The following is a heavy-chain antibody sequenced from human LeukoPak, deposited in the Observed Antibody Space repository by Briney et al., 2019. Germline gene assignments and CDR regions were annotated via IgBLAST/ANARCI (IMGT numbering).Heavy chain of an antibody. CDR2: INWSSDYI. V-gene: IGHV3-21*01. CDR3: AREGGNGDYFYYMDV. J-gene: IGHJ6*03. D-gene: IGHD4-23*01. Sequence: GGSLRLPCAASGFTFRRYSMSWVRQAPGKGLEWVSTINWSSDYIYYADSVEGRFTISRDNAKNSMCLEMNSLRAEDTAVYFCAREGGNGDYFYYMDVWGKGTTVTVSS. CDR1: GFTFRRYS.